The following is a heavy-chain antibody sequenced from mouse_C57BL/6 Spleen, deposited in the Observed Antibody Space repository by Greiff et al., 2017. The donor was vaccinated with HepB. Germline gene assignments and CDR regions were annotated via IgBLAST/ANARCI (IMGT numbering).Heavy chain of an antibody. V-gene: IGHV1-18*01. CDR1: GYTFTDYN. D-gene: IGHD2-4*01. Sequence: EVQLQQSGPELVKPGASVKIPCKASGYTFTDYNMDWVKQSHGKSLEWIGDINPNNGGTIYNQKFKGKATLTVDKSSSTAYMELRSLTSEDTAVYYCARRGYDYDGYAMDYWGQGTSVTGSS. CDR3: ARRGYDYDGYAMDY. J-gene: IGHJ4*01. CDR2: INPNNGGT.